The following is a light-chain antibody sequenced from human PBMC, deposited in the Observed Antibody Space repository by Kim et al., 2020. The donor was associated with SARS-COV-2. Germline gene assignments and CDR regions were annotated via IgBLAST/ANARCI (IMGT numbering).Light chain of an antibody. CDR3: QQYKNYWT. J-gene: IGKJ1*01. CDR2: RAS. Sequence: LSASVGHRVTITFRASQNIDTWLAWYQQKPGQAPNLLIYRASSFQNGVPSRFSGSGSGTEFTLTINGLQPDDFATYYCQQYKNYWTFGRGTKLEIK. CDR1: QNIDTW. V-gene: IGKV1-5*03.